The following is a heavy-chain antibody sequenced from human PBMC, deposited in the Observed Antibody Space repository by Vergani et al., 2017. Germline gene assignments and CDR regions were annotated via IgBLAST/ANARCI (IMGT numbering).Heavy chain of an antibody. D-gene: IGHD3-10*01. J-gene: IGHJ4*02. V-gene: IGHV4-59*11. CDR1: GGSISSHY. CDR2: IYYSGST. Sequence: QVQLQESGPGLVKPSETLSLTCTVSGGSISSHYWSWIRQPPGKGLEWIGYIYYSGSTNYNPSLKRRVTISVDTSMNQFTLKLSAVTAADTAVYYCARLDYGSMEWYFDYWGQGTLVTVSS. CDR3: ARLDYGSMEWYFDY.